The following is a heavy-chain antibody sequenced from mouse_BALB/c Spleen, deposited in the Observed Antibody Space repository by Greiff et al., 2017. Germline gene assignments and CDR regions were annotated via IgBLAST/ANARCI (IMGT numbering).Heavy chain of an antibody. CDR1: GYTFTDYE. V-gene: IGHV1-15*01. J-gene: IGHJ2*01. Sequence: QVHVKQSGAELVRPGASVTLSCKASGYTFTDYEMHWVKQTPVHGLEWIGAIDPETGGTAYNQKFKGKATLTADKSSSTAYMELRSLTSEDSAVYYCTRERYWGQGTTLTVSS. CDR3: TRERY. CDR2: IDPETGGT.